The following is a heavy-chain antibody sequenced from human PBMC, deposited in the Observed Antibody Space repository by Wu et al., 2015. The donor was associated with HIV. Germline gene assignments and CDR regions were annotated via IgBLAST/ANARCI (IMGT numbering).Heavy chain of an antibody. CDR3: ASGIQAGGANY. D-gene: IGHD2-21*01. J-gene: IGHJ4*02. V-gene: IGHV1-2*02. Sequence: QVQLVQSGAEVKKPGASVKISCKASVSTFNNYYIHWVRQAPGQGLEWMGRLNPNTGGADSSQKFQGRVTLTRDTSINTAYMDLRRLRVDDSATYYCASGIQAGGANYWGQGTLVTVSS. CDR1: VSTFNNYY. CDR2: LNPNTGGA.